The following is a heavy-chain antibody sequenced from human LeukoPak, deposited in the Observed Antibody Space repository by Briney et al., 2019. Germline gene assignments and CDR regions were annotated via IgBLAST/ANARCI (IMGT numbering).Heavy chain of an antibody. V-gene: IGHV1-8*01. Sequence: GASVKVSCKASVYTFTSYDINWVRQATGQGLEWMGWMNPNSGNTGYAQKFQGRVTMTRNTSISTAYMELSSLRSEDTAVYYCARAGYSYGSYRNQNFDYWGQGTLVTVSS. J-gene: IGHJ4*02. CDR2: MNPNSGNT. CDR1: VYTFTSYD. CDR3: ARAGYSYGSYRNQNFDY. D-gene: IGHD5-18*01.